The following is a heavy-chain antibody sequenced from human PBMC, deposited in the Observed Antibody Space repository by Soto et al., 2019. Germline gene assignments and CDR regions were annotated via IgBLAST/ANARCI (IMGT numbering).Heavy chain of an antibody. J-gene: IGHJ5*02. CDR3: ARDQWELYWFDP. Sequence: SETLSLTCTVSGGSISSGGYYWSWIRQHPGKGLEWIGYIYYSGSTYYNPSLKSRVTISVDTSKNQFSLKLSSVTAADTAVYYCARDQWELYWFDPWGQGTLVTVSS. CDR2: IYYSGST. V-gene: IGHV4-31*03. CDR1: GGSISSGGYY. D-gene: IGHD1-26*01.